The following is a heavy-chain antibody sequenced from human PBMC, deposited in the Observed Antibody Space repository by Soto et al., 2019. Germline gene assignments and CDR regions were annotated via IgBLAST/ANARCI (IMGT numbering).Heavy chain of an antibody. V-gene: IGHV3-74*01. CDR1: GFTFSSYW. CDR3: GRGGSDSPMAPGY. Sequence: GALRLSCAASGFTFSSYWMHWVRQAPGKGLVWVSRINPDGSATNYADSVKGRFTISRDNAKNTLYLQMNSLRAEDTAVFYCGRGGSDSPMAPGYWGQGTLVTVSS. J-gene: IGHJ4*02. CDR2: INPDGSAT. D-gene: IGHD5-18*01.